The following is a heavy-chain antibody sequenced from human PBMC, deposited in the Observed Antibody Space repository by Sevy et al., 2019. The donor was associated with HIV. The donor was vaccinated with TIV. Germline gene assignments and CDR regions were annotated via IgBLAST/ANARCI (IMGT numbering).Heavy chain of an antibody. J-gene: IGHJ4*02. D-gene: IGHD2-2*01. CDR1: GFTVSSNY. Sequence: GGSLRLSCAASGFTVSSNYMSWVRQAPGKGLDWVSLIYSGGGTDYADSVKGRFTISRDSSKNTLYLQMNSLRTEDTAVYYCARDEGYRLDWGQGTLVTVSS. V-gene: IGHV3-66*02. CDR3: ARDEGYRLD. CDR2: IYSGGGT.